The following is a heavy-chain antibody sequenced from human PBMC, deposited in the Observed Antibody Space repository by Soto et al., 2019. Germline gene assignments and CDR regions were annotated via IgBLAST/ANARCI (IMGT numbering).Heavy chain of an antibody. J-gene: IGHJ4*02. V-gene: IGHV3-33*01. CDR1: GFTFSNYG. Sequence: GGSLRLSCAASGFTFSNYGMHWFRQAPGKGLEWVAVIWYDGSKKYYGDSVKGRFTISRDDSKNTLYLQMSSLRVDDTAVYYCAREGPYNYGYNYWGQGTLVTVSS. CDR2: IWYDGSKK. CDR3: AREGPYNYGYNY. D-gene: IGHD5-18*01.